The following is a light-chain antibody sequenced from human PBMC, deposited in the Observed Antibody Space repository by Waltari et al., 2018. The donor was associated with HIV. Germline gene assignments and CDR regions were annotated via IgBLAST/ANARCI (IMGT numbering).Light chain of an antibody. V-gene: IGLV2-11*01. CDR2: EVS. CDR1: SSDIGGHNY. CDR3: SSYAGSSTFVI. J-gene: IGLJ2*01. Sequence: QSALTQPRSVSGSPGQSVTISCTGTSSDIGGHNYVSWYQQLPGKAPRLIIYEVSKRPSGVSNRYSASKSGKTASLTVSGLRAEDEADYYCSSYAGSSTFVIFGGGTKLTVL.